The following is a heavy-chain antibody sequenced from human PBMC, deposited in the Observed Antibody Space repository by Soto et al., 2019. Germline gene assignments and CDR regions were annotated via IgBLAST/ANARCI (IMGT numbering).Heavy chain of an antibody. V-gene: IGHV1-3*01. CDR1: GYTFTSYA. CDR2: INAGNGNT. CDR3: ALTGYSGSNSDD. D-gene: IGHD1-26*01. J-gene: IGHJ4*02. Sequence: QVQLVQSGAEVKKPGASVKVSCKASGYTFTSYAMHWVRQAPGQWLEWMGWINAGNGNTKYSQRFQDRVSSTGDTAASEAYMELSNKISDETAECYCALTGYSGSNSDDRGQEALENVSS.